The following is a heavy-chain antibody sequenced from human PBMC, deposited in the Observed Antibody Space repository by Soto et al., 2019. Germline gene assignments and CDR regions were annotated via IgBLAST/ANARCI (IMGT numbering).Heavy chain of an antibody. Sequence: EVQLVQSGADVKKPGESLRISCKGSGYSFTTYWITWVRQMPGKGLEWMGRIDPSDSYTNYSPSFQGHVTISADKSITNAYLQGSSLKASDPAKYYRVRPLDDCGWNYYEGGYWGQGTLVTVSS. CDR1: GYSFTTYW. D-gene: IGHD2-21*01. CDR2: IDPSDSYT. V-gene: IGHV5-10-1*01. CDR3: VRPLDDCGWNYYEGGY. J-gene: IGHJ4*02.